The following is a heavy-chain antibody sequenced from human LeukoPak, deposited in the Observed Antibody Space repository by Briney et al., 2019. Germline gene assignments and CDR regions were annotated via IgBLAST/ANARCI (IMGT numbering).Heavy chain of an antibody. Sequence: GGSLRLSRPRSLFTLTSCVLIWVGQPPGKGLEWVSSISGGGSTTYYADSVRGRFTISSDNSKNTLYLQMNSLRADDTALYYCSKHLSRGRGRFDCGGLGRLVSASS. V-gene: IGHV3-23*01. CDR2: ISGGGSTT. D-gene: IGHD5-24*01. CDR3: SKHLSRGRGRFDC. CDR1: LFTLTSCV. J-gene: IGHJ4*02.